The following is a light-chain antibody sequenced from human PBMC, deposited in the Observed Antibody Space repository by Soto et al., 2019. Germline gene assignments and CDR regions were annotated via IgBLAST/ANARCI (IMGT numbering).Light chain of an antibody. CDR1: SSDVGGYNY. Sequence: QSVLTQPPSASGSPGQSVTISCTGTSSDVGGYNYVSWYQQHPGKAPKLMIYEVSKRPSGVPDRFSGSKSGNTASLTVSGVQAEDEADYYCSSYAGSDNRVVFGGGTKLTVL. CDR2: EVS. V-gene: IGLV2-8*01. CDR3: SSYAGSDNRVV. J-gene: IGLJ2*01.